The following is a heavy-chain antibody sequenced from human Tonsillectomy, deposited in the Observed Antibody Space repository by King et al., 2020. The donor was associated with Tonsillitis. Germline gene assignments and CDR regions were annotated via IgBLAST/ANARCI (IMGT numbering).Heavy chain of an antibody. Sequence: VQLQESGPGLVKPSETLSLTCTVSGYSISSGHHWVWIRQSPGAGLEWIGNIFQSGTTYYNPSHEGRFTMSVDTSKNQFSLKVSSATAADTAVYYCARDLFGGAMPAYGLDVWGQGTTVTVSS. CDR2: IFQSGTT. CDR1: GYSISSGHH. J-gene: IGHJ6*02. V-gene: IGHV4-38-2*02. CDR3: ARDLFGGAMPAYGLDV. D-gene: IGHD2-2*01.